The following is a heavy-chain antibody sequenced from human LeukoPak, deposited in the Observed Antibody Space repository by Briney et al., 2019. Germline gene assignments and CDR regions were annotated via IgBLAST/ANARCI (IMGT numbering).Heavy chain of an antibody. J-gene: IGHJ4*02. CDR2: ISYDGSNK. CDR1: GFTFSSYG. V-gene: IGHV3-30*18. CDR3: AKHRGYYGSGSYVPY. D-gene: IGHD3-10*01. Sequence: GGSLRLSCAASGFTFSSYGMHWVRPAPGKGLERVAVISYDGSNKYYADSVKGRFTISRDNSKNTLYLQMNSLRAEDTAVYYCAKHRGYYGSGSYVPYWGPGTLVTVSS.